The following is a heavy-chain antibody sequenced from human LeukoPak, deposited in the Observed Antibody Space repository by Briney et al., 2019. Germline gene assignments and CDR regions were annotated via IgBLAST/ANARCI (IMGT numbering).Heavy chain of an antibody. CDR1: GGSISSYY. V-gene: IGHV4-59*01. CDR2: IYYSGST. CDR3: EQTTTYEILTGYSY. J-gene: IGHJ4*02. Sequence: SETLSPTCTVSGGSISSYYWSWIRQPPGKGLEWLGYIYYSGSTNFNPSLKSRVTISVDTSKNQFSLKLSSVTAADTAVYYCEQTTTYEILTGYSYWGQGTLVTVSS. D-gene: IGHD3-9*01.